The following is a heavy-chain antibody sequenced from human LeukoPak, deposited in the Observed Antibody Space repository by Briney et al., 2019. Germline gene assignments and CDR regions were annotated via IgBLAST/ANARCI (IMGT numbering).Heavy chain of an antibody. CDR3: ARNHCSSTSCYFWYFDY. V-gene: IGHV1-69*13. Sequence: SVKVSCKASGYTFTSYYMHWVRQAPGQGLEWMGGIIPIFGTANYAQKFQGRVTITADESTSTAYMELSSLRSEDTAVYYCARNHCSSTSCYFWYFDYWGQGTLVTVSS. CDR1: GYTFTSYY. D-gene: IGHD2-2*01. CDR2: IIPIFGTA. J-gene: IGHJ4*02.